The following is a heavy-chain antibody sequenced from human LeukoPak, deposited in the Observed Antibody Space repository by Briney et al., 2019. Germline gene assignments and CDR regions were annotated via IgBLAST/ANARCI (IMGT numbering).Heavy chain of an antibody. CDR2: ISAYNGNT. J-gene: IGHJ4*02. V-gene: IGHV1-18*01. Sequence: GASVKVSCKASGYTFTSYGISWVRQAPGQGLEWMGWISAYNGNTNYAQKLQGRVTMTTDTSTSTAYMELRSLRSDDTAVYYCARTLGNYWWDKFDSWGQGALVTVSS. CDR3: ARTLGNYWWDKFDS. D-gene: IGHD2-8*02. CDR1: GYTFTSYG.